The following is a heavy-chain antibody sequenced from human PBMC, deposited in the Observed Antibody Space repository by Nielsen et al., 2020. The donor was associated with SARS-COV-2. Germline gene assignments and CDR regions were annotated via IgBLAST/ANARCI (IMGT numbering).Heavy chain of an antibody. V-gene: IGHV3-23*01. CDR1: GFTFSSYA. CDR3: ARDGDIVVVPASIRFDY. CDR2: ISGSGGST. Sequence: GESLKISCAASGFTFSSYAMSWVRQAPGKGLEWVSAISGSGGSTYYADSVKGRFTISRDNSKNTLYLQMNSLRAEDTAMYYCARDGDIVVVPASIRFDYWGQGTLVTVSS. J-gene: IGHJ4*02. D-gene: IGHD2-2*02.